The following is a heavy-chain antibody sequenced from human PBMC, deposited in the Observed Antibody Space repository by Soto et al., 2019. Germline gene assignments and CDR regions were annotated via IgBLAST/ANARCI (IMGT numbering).Heavy chain of an antibody. Sequence: VKVSCKASGGTFSSYTISWVRQAPGQGLEWMGRIIPILGIANYAQKFQGRVTITADKSTSTAYMELSSLRSEDTAVYYCASDYGDYYFDYWGQGTLVTVSS. CDR1: GGTFSSYT. V-gene: IGHV1-69*02. J-gene: IGHJ4*02. CDR3: ASDYGDYYFDY. CDR2: IIPILGIA. D-gene: IGHD4-17*01.